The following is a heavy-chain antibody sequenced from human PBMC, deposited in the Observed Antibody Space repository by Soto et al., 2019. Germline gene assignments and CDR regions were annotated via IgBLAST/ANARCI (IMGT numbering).Heavy chain of an antibody. CDR2: ISYEGSHT. Sequence: QVPLVESGGGVVQPGRSLRLSCAASGFIFSSYGVHWVRQAPGKGLEWVAVISYEGSHTYYADSVKGRFTITRDNSKNTLYLQMNSLRPEDTAVYYCAKEVHCGGGSCSWSEGFDYWGQGTLLTVSS. V-gene: IGHV3-30*18. CDR1: GFIFSSYG. D-gene: IGHD2-15*01. CDR3: AKEVHCGGGSCSWSEGFDY. J-gene: IGHJ4*02.